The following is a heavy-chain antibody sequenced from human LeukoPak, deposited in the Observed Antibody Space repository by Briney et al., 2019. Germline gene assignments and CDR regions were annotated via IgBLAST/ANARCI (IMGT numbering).Heavy chain of an antibody. CDR3: ARGGGWPSWFFDL. Sequence: PSETLSLTCTVSGGSISSYYWSLIRQPPGKGLEWIGYIYYSGSTNYNPSLKSRVTIAVDTSKNQFSLKLSSVTAADTAVYYCARGGGWPSWFFDLWGRGTLVTVSS. CDR1: GGSISSYY. V-gene: IGHV4-59*01. CDR2: IYYSGST. J-gene: IGHJ2*01. D-gene: IGHD6-19*01.